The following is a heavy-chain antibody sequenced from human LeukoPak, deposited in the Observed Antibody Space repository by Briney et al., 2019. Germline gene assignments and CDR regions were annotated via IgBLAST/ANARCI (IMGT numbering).Heavy chain of an antibody. J-gene: IGHJ3*02. Sequence: GASVTVSCKASGYIFTDYVMNWVRQAPGQGLEWLGWINTKTGNPTYAQGFTGHFVFSLDTSVNTAYLQINDLKADDTAIYYCARPWYSSGWYRGAFDIWGQGTMVTVSS. V-gene: IGHV7-4-1*02. D-gene: IGHD6-19*01. CDR1: GYIFTDYV. CDR2: INTKTGNP. CDR3: ARPWYSSGWYRGAFDI.